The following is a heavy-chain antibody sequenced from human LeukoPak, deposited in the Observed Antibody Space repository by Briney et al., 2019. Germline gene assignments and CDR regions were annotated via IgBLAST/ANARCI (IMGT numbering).Heavy chain of an antibody. Sequence: GGSLRLSCAASGFTFSSYSMNWVRQAPGKGLEWVSSISSGSGYIYKADSVKGRFTISRDNAKNSLYLQMNSLRAEDTAVYYCARSAGGSGNHMDVWGQGITVTVSS. D-gene: IGHD3-10*01. CDR1: GFTFSSYS. CDR3: ARSAGGSGNHMDV. J-gene: IGHJ6*02. CDR2: ISSGSGYI. V-gene: IGHV3-21*01.